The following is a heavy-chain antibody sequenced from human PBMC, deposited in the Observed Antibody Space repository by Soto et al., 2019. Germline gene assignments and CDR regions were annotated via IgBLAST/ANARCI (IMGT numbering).Heavy chain of an antibody. CDR1: GFTITNYW. J-gene: IGHJ5*02. CDR2: IYPADSDT. CDR3: ARTGRSGLRWLDFFDP. V-gene: IGHV5-51*01. D-gene: IGHD4-17*01. Sequence: GESLKISCETSGFTITNYWIVWVRQVPGKGLEWMGLIYPADSDTRYNPSFQGQVTISADTSTNTAFLHWSSLSASDSATYFCARTGRSGLRWLDFFDPWGQGTLVTVSS.